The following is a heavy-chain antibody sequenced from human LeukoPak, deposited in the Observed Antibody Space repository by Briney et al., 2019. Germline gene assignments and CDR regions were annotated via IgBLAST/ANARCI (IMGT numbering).Heavy chain of an antibody. V-gene: IGHV4-34*01. CDR3: ARRGSSWYAYYFDY. CDR1: GGSFSGYY. CDR2: INHSGST. Sequence: KPSETLSLTCAVYGGSFSGYYWSWIRQPPGKGLEWIGEINHSGSTNYNPSLKSRVTISVDTSKNQFSLKLSSVTAADTAVYYCARRGSSWYAYYFDYWGQGTLVTVSS. J-gene: IGHJ4*02. D-gene: IGHD6-13*01.